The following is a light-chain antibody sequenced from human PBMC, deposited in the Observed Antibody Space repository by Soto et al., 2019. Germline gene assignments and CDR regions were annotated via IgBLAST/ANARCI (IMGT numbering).Light chain of an antibody. J-gene: IGLJ1*01. CDR3: SSYAGSINV. CDR2: EVN. Sequence: QSVLTQPPSASGSPGQSVAISCTGTSSDVGGYNYVSWYQQHPGKAPKLLIYEVNKRPSGVPDRFSGSKSGNTASLTVSGLQAEDDADYYCSSYAGSINVFGTGTKLTVL. CDR1: SSDVGGYNY. V-gene: IGLV2-8*01.